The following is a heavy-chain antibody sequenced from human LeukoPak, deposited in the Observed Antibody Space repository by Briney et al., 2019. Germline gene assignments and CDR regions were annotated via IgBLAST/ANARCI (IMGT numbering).Heavy chain of an antibody. CDR3: ARVIGDIAAAGTYYYYYMDV. D-gene: IGHD6-13*01. J-gene: IGHJ6*03. V-gene: IGHV1-69*05. Sequence: GASVKVSCKASGGTFSSYAISWVRQAPGQGLEWMGGIIPIFGTANYAQKFQGRVTITTDESTSTAYMELSSLRSEDTAVYYCARVIGDIAAAGTYYYYYMDVWGKGTTVTVSS. CDR1: GGTFSSYA. CDR2: IIPIFGTA.